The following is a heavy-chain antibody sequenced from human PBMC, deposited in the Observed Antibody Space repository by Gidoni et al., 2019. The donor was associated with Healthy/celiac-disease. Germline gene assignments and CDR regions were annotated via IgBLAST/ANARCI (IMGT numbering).Heavy chain of an antibody. CDR1: GGSFRGSY. V-gene: IGHV4-34*01. J-gene: IGHJ6*02. Sequence: QVQLQQWGAGLLKPSETLSLTCAFYGGSFRGSYWSWIRQPPGKGLEWIGEINHSGSTNYNPSLKSRVTISVDTSKNQFSLKLSSVTAADTAVYYCARYGGVVTAIPVSYYYYYYGMDVWGQGTTVTVSS. D-gene: IGHD2-21*02. CDR2: INHSGST. CDR3: ARYGGVVTAIPVSYYYYYYGMDV.